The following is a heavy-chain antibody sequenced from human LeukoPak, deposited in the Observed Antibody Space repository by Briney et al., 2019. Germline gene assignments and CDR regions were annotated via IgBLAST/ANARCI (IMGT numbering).Heavy chain of an antibody. J-gene: IGHJ4*02. V-gene: IGHV4-4*08. D-gene: IGHD2-2*01. CDR1: GASISEYY. CDR3: ARGLDAAKVGY. CDR2: IHPSGST. Sequence: SETLSLTCTVSGASISEYYWTWIRQPPGKGLEWLGHIHPSGSTYSNPSLRSRVTVSVDTTKNQFSLTLSSVTAADTAMYFCARGLDAAKVGYWGQGTLVTVSS.